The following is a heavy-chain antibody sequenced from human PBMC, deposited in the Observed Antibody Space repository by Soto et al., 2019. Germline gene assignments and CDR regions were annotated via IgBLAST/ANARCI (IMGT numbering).Heavy chain of an antibody. CDR2: IIPILGIA. D-gene: IGHD6-19*01. Sequence: GASVKVSCKASGGTFSSYTISWVRQAPGQGLEWMGRIIPILGIANYAQKFQGRVTITADKSTSTAYMELSSLRSEDTAVYYCARIAVAGTQGVDPWGQGTLVTVSS. V-gene: IGHV1-69*02. J-gene: IGHJ5*02. CDR1: GGTFSSYT. CDR3: ARIAVAGTQGVDP.